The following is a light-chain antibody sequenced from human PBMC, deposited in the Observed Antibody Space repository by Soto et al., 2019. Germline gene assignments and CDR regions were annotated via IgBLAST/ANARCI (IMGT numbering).Light chain of an antibody. CDR2: AAY. CDR1: QSISSY. J-gene: IGKJ1*01. V-gene: IGKV1-39*01. CDR3: QQSYSTPPWT. Sequence: DLQMTQSPSTLSSSVGDSVTITCRESQSISSYLNWYQQKPGKAPKLLIYAAYSLQSGVPSRFSGSGSGTDFTLTISSLQPEDFATYYCQQSYSTPPWTCGQGTKVDIK.